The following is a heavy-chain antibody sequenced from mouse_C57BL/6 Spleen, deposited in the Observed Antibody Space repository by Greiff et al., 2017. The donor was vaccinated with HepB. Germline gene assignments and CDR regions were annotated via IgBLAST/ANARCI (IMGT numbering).Heavy chain of an antibody. Sequence: VQLQQSGPELVKPGASVKISCKASGYSFTGYYMHWVKQSSEKSLEWIGEINPSTGGTSYNQKFKGKATLTVDKSSSTAYMQLKSLTSEDSAVYYCARSGIGDYFDYWGQGTTLTVSS. CDR3: ARSGIGDYFDY. J-gene: IGHJ2*01. CDR2: INPSTGGT. D-gene: IGHD3-1*01. V-gene: IGHV1-43*01. CDR1: GYSFTGYY.